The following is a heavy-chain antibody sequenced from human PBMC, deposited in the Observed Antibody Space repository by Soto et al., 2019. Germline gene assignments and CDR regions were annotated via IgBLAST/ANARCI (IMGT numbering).Heavy chain of an antibody. V-gene: IGHV3-48*01. Sequence: EVQLVASGGGLVQPGGSLRLSCAGSGFTFGFYSMNWVRQAPGKGLEWISYLSSGSRTIYYADSVKGRFTISRDNAKDVLYRQMRSLRAEDTAVYYCARDRGDYYLDYWGQGTLVTVSS. CDR2: LSSGSRTI. CDR3: ARDRGDYYLDY. J-gene: IGHJ4*02. CDR1: GFTFGFYS. D-gene: IGHD3-10*01.